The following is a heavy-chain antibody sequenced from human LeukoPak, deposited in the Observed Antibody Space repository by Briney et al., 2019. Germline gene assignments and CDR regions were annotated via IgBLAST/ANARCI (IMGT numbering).Heavy chain of an antibody. J-gene: IGHJ4*02. CDR1: GFTFSISD. CDR3: ARDLSGVTGYTYGRGIDY. V-gene: IGHV3-13*01. Sequence: GGSLRLSCAASGFTFSISDMHWVRQPPGKGLEWDSAIGTAGDTYYEVYVKGRFTISREIAKNSLYLHMNSLRPGDTAVYYCARDLSGVTGYTYGRGIDYWGQGTLVTVSS. CDR2: IGTAGDT. D-gene: IGHD5-18*01.